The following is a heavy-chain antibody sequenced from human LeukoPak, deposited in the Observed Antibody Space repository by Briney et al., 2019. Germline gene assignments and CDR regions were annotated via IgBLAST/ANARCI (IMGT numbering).Heavy chain of an antibody. Sequence: GGSLRLSCAASGFTFSSYSMNWVRQAPGKGLEWVSSISSSSSYIYYADSVKGRFTISRDNAKNSLYLQMNSLRAEDTAVYYCARENNFGSGMDVWGQGTTVTVSS. D-gene: IGHD3-10*01. CDR1: GFTFSSYS. CDR3: ARENNFGSGMDV. V-gene: IGHV3-21*01. J-gene: IGHJ6*02. CDR2: ISSSSSYI.